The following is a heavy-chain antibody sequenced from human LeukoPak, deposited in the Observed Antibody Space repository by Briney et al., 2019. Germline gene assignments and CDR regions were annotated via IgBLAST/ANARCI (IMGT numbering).Heavy chain of an antibody. V-gene: IGHV4-59*08. CDR3: ARLEGKVAASNCFDP. J-gene: IGHJ5*02. CDR2: IYYSGST. CDR1: GGSISRYY. D-gene: IGHD2-15*01. Sequence: SETLSLTCTVSGGSISRYYWSWIRQPPGKGLEWIGYIYYSGSTNYNPSLKSRVTTSVDTSKNQFSLKLSSVTAADTAVYYCARLEGKVAASNCFDPWGQGTLVTVSS.